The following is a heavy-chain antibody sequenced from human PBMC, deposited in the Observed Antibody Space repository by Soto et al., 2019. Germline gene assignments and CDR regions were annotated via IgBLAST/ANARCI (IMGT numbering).Heavy chain of an antibody. CDR3: ARQFHDNSGGGYYYYGLDV. D-gene: IGHD2-15*01. J-gene: IGHJ6*02. CDR1: GYSFSNYW. V-gene: IGHV5-51*01. Sequence: GESLKISCEGSGYSFSNYWIAWVRQMTGKGLEWMGIIYTADSDTRYSPSFQGQVSISAYKYINTAYLQWSSLKASDTATYYCARQFHDNSGGGYYYYGLDVWGQGTTVTVSS. CDR2: IYTADSDT.